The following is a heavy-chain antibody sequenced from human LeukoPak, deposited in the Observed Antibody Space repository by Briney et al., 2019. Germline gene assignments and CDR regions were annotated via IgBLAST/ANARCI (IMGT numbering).Heavy chain of an antibody. CDR1: GGSISSSSYY. V-gene: IGHV4-39*07. CDR3: ARDGVPFYGSSWSKGYFDY. CDR2: IYYSGST. J-gene: IGHJ4*02. Sequence: PSETLSLTRTVSGGSISSSSYYWGWIRQPPGKGLEWIGSIYYSGSTYYNPSLKSRVTISVDTSKNQFSLKLSSVTAADTAVYYCARDGVPFYGSSWSKGYFDYWGQGTLVTVSS. D-gene: IGHD6-13*01.